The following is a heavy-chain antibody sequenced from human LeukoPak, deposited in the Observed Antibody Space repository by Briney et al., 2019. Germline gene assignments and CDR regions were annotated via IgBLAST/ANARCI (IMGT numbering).Heavy chain of an antibody. CDR1: GGSISSSSYY. CDR2: IYYSGST. D-gene: IGHD2-15*01. V-gene: IGHV4-39*07. Sequence: SETLSLTCTVSGGSISSSSYYWGWIRQPPGKGLEWIGSIYYSGSTYYNPSLKSRVTISVDTSKNQFSLKLSSVTAADTAVYYCASSPGYCSGGSCYSIRSWFDPWGQGTLVTVSS. J-gene: IGHJ5*02. CDR3: ASSPGYCSGGSCYSIRSWFDP.